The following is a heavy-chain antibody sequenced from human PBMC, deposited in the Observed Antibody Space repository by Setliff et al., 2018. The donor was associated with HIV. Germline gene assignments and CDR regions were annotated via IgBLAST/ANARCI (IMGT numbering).Heavy chain of an antibody. CDR3: AREDYYDSMTTNYYYYGMDV. Sequence: GGSLRLSCSISGFRFRDHWMSWVRQAPGKGLEWVANINEDGSEDYYADSEKGRFTISRDNAKNSLYLQMNSLRAEDTAVYYCAREDYYDSMTTNYYYYGMDVWGQGTTVTVSS. J-gene: IGHJ6*02. CDR1: GFRFRDHW. CDR2: INEDGSED. V-gene: IGHV3-7*01. D-gene: IGHD3-22*01.